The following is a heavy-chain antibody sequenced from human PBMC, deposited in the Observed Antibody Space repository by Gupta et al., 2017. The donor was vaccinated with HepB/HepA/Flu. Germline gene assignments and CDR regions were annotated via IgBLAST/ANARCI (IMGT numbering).Heavy chain of an antibody. D-gene: IGHD3-3*01. CDR3: VRNVRSGYRFLEWQPAD. V-gene: IGHV3-7*01. CDR1: GFTFSDYW. Sequence: EVQLVESGGGLVQPGGSLRLSFVASGFTFSDYWMSWVRQAPGKGLEWVANIIQHETERYYLDSGKGRFTISRDNAKDSLFLEMHSLRAEDTAIYYCVRNVRSGYRFLEWQPADWGQGTLVTVSS. CDR2: IIQHETER. J-gene: IGHJ4*02.